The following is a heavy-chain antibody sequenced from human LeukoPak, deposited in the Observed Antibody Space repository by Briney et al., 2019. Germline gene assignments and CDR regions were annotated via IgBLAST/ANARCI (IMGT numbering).Heavy chain of an antibody. Sequence: GASVKVSCKASGYTFTGYYMHWVRQAPGQGLEWMGWINPNSGGTNYAQKFQGRVTMTRDTSISTAYMELSRLRSDDTAVYYCARGYGSDFWSGYSIHYYYMDVWGKGTTVTVSS. CDR3: ARGYGSDFWSGYSIHYYYMDV. CDR1: GYTFTGYY. J-gene: IGHJ6*03. CDR2: INPNSGGT. V-gene: IGHV1-2*02. D-gene: IGHD3-3*01.